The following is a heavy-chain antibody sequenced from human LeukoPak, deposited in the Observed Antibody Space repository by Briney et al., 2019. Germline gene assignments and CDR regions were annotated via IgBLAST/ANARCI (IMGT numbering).Heavy chain of an antibody. D-gene: IGHD3-10*01. CDR3: ARVSGGVRGVKFPDY. CDR1: GGSISSGGYS. V-gene: IGHV4-30-2*01. J-gene: IGHJ4*02. CDR2: IYHSGST. Sequence: SETLSLTCAVSGGSISSGGYSWSWIRQPPGKGLEWIGYIYHSGSTYYNPSLKSRVTISVDRSKNQFSLKLSSVTAADTAVYYCARVSGGVRGVKFPDYWGQGTLVTVSS.